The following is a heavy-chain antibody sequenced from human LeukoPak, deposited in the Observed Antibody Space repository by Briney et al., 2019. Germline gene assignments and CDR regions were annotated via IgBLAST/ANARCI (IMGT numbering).Heavy chain of an antibody. Sequence: PGGSLRLSCAASGFSFSSYGMSWVRQAPGKGLEWVSGISDSGDSTYYADSVQGRFTISRDISKNTLFLQMNSLRAEDTAVYYCAKIQGWFNAAFHIGGQGTMVTVSS. D-gene: IGHD6-19*01. CDR2: ISDSGDST. V-gene: IGHV3-23*01. CDR1: GFSFSSYG. J-gene: IGHJ3*02. CDR3: AKIQGWFNAAFHI.